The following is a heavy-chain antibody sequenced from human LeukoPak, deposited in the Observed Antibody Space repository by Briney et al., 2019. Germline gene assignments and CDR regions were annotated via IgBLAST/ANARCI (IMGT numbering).Heavy chain of an antibody. CDR2: IYPGDSDT. Sequence: GVSLKISCKGSGYSLTNYWIGWVRQVPGKGLEWMGIIYPGDSDTRYSPSFQGQVTISADKSISTAYLQWSSLEASDTAMYYCARLPSGLGGNNWFDYLGQGTLVTVSS. D-gene: IGHD5-24*01. V-gene: IGHV5-51*01. CDR3: ARLPSGLGGNNWFDY. J-gene: IGHJ4*02. CDR1: GYSLTNYW.